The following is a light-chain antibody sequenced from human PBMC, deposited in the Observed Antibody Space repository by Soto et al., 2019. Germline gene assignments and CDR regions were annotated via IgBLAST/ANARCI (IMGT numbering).Light chain of an antibody. J-gene: IGKJ1*01. Sequence: DIQMTQSPSSLSASIGDRVTLTCRASQSITTYSNWYQQKPGTAPKLLIYGASRLHSGVPSRFSGSGSGSDFTLTISDLQPEDFATYYCQQSSSTPRTFGQGTKVDIK. CDR2: GAS. CDR1: QSITTY. CDR3: QQSSSTPRT. V-gene: IGKV1-39*01.